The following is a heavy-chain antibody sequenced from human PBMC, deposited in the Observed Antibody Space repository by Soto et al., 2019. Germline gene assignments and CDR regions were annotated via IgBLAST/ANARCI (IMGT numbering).Heavy chain of an antibody. CDR3: AKALSSRVVISTCFDS. J-gene: IGHJ4*02. D-gene: IGHD3-22*01. Sequence: QVQLVESGGGVVQPGRSLRLTCAASGFTFSSYAMHWVRQAPGKGLEWVAVISYDGRSKYYADSIKGRFTISSDNSKNTLYLQMTDLRPEDSAVYYCAKALSSRVVISTCFDSWGQGTLVTVSS. CDR1: GFTFSSYA. CDR2: ISYDGRSK. V-gene: IGHV3-30*18.